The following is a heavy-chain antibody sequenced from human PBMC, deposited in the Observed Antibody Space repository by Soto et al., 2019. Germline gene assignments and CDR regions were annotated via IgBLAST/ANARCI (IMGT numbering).Heavy chain of an antibody. CDR1: GGTFSSYA. V-gene: IGHV1-69*13. CDR3: ARDPRDNRQGHPEYYDYGLDG. Sequence: SVKVSCKASGGTFSSYAISWVRQAPGQGLEWMGGIIPIFGTANYAQKFQGRVTITADESTSTAYMELSSLRSEDTAVYYCARDPRDNRQGHPEYYDYGLDGWGDGTTVTVSS. CDR2: IIPIFGTA. J-gene: IGHJ6*04.